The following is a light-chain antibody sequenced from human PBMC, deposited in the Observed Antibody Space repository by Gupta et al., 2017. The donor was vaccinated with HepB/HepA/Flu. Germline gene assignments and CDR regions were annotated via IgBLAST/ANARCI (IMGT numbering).Light chain of an antibody. J-gene: IGKJ1*01. Sequence: DIQMTQSPSSLSASVGDRVTITCRASQTISSYLNWYQQKPGKAPKLLIYAASRLQSGVPSRFSGTGSGTDFTLTISRLQPEDFATYFCLQGDSTLRAFGQGTKVEIK. CDR2: AAS. CDR1: QTISSY. V-gene: IGKV1-39*01. CDR3: LQGDSTLRA.